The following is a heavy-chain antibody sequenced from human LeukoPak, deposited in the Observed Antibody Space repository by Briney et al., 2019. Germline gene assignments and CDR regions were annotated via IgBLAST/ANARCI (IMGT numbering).Heavy chain of an antibody. Sequence: GASVKVSCKASGYTFTTYGISWVRQAPGQGLEWMGWISAYNGNTKYAQSLQGRVTMTTDTSTSTAYMELRSLRSDDTAVYYCARAIAVADFDYWGQGTLVTVSS. D-gene: IGHD6-19*01. V-gene: IGHV1-18*01. J-gene: IGHJ4*02. CDR3: ARAIAVADFDY. CDR2: ISAYNGNT. CDR1: GYTFTTYG.